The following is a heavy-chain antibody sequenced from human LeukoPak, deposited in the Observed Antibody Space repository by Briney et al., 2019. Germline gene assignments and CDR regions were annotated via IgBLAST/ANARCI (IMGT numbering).Heavy chain of an antibody. Sequence: GASVTVSLTASGYTFTSYDINWVGQASRQGREWMGWMNPNSGNTGYTQKFQGRVTITRNTSISTAYIELSSLRSEDTAVYSCARGLVWDIVATHASDYYYGMDVWGQGTTVTVSS. D-gene: IGHD5-12*01. J-gene: IGHJ6*02. CDR1: GYTFTSYD. CDR3: ARGLVWDIVATHASDYYYGMDV. V-gene: IGHV1-8*01. CDR2: MNPNSGNT.